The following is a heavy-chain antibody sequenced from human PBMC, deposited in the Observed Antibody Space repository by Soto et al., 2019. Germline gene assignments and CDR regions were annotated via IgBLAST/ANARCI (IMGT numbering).Heavy chain of an antibody. J-gene: IGHJ4*02. CDR2: ISAIGGST. V-gene: IGHV3-23*01. D-gene: IGHD6-13*01. CDR1: GFTFSSSA. Sequence: EVQLLESGGGLVQPGGSLRLSCAASGFTFSSSAMSWVRQAPGKGLEWVSSISAIGGSTYYADSVKGRFTISRDNSKNTLFLQMNSLRAEDTAVYYCAKIIVAAGIGYWGQGTLVTVSS. CDR3: AKIIVAAGIGY.